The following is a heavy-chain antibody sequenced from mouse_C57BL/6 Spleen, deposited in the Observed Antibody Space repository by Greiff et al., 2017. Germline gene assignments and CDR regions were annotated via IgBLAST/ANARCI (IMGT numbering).Heavy chain of an antibody. V-gene: IGHV1-59*01. Sequence: QVQLQQPGAELVRPGTSVKLSCKASGYTFTSYWMHWVKQRPGQGLEWIGVIAPSDSYTNYNQKFKGKATLTVDTSSSTAYMQRSSLTSEDSAVYYCAREEEISLYLDYWGQGTTLTVSS. CDR2: IAPSDSYT. CDR3: AREEEISLYLDY. J-gene: IGHJ2*01. CDR1: GYTFTSYW.